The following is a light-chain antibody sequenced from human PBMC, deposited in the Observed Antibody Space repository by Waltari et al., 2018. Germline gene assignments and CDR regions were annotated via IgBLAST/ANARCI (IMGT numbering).Light chain of an antibody. J-gene: IGKJ5*01. V-gene: IGKV3-20*01. CDR3: QLYGSSLIT. Sequence: DIVLTQSPGTLSLSPGDRATLSCRASQRVRSNYLAWYQQKPGQAPRLLIYGVSNRATGLPDRFSGSGSGTDFTLTISRLDPEDFGVYYCQLYGSSLITFGQGTRLE. CDR1: QRVRSNY. CDR2: GVS.